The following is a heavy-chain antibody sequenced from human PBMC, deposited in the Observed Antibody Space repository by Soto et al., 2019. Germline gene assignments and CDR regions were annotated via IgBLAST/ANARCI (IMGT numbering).Heavy chain of an antibody. Sequence: ASVKVSCKASGGTFSSYAISWVRQAPGQGLEWMGGIIPIFGTANYAQKFQGRVTITADESTSTVYMELSSLRSEDTAVYYCARDRRGGSSAAAGDNFDYWGQGTLVTVSS. CDR2: IIPIFGTA. D-gene: IGHD6-13*01. J-gene: IGHJ4*02. CDR3: ARDRRGGSSAAAGDNFDY. V-gene: IGHV1-69*13. CDR1: GGTFSSYA.